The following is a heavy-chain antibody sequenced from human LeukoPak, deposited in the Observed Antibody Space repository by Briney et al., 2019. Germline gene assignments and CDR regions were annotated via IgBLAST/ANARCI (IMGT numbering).Heavy chain of an antibody. CDR1: GSTFSDSW. CDR2: IRNDGSST. D-gene: IGHD2-15*01. J-gene: IGHJ4*02. V-gene: IGHV3-74*01. CDR3: ARDGKSGNFDQ. Sequence: PGGSLRLSCAASGSTFSDSWMHWVRQAPGKGLVWVSLIRNDGSSTTYADSVKGRFTISRDTAKNTLYLQMNSLRAEDTAVYYCARDGKSGNFDQWGQGTLVTVSS.